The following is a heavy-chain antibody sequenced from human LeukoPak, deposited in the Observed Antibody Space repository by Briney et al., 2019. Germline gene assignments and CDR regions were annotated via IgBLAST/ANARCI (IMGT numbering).Heavy chain of an antibody. CDR2: MSNSGDT. V-gene: IGHV4-59*08. D-gene: IGHD1-26*01. CDR3: ARRSNYYTMGYYGRIYYFYMDV. J-gene: IGHJ6*03. CDR1: GASISIDS. Sequence: SETLSPTCTVSGASISIDSWTWIRQPPRKGLEWIGCMSNSGDTKSDPSLNSRVTMSLDTSKNEFSLKLTSVTAADTAVYYCARRSNYYTMGYYGRIYYFYMDVWGRGTTVTVSS.